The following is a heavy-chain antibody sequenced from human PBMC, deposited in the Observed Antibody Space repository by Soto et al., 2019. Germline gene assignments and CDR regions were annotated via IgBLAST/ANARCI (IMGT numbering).Heavy chain of an antibody. Sequence: PSETLCLTCTFSVGSISSYYWSWIRQPPGKGLEWIGYIYYSGSTNYNPSLKSRVTISVDTSKNQFSLKLSSVTAADTAVYYCARAGNSYGGNTYYFDYWGQGTMVTVSS. CDR1: VGSISSYY. CDR3: ARAGNSYGGNTYYFDY. V-gene: IGHV4-59*01. J-gene: IGHJ4*02. CDR2: IYYSGST. D-gene: IGHD5-18*01.